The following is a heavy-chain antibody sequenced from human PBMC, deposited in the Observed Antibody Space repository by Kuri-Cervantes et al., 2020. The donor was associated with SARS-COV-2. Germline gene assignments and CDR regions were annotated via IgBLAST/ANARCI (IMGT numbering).Heavy chain of an antibody. V-gene: IGHV4-59*12. CDR3: ARDVAGIYYYYGMDV. Sequence: SETLSLTCTVSGGSISNYSWSWIRQPPGKGLEWIGSIHNTGSTNCNPSLKSRVTISVDTSKNQFSLKLNSVTPEDTAVYYYARDVAGIYYYYGMDVWGQGTTVTVSS. D-gene: IGHD6-19*01. CDR2: IHNTGST. CDR1: GGSISNYS. J-gene: IGHJ6*02.